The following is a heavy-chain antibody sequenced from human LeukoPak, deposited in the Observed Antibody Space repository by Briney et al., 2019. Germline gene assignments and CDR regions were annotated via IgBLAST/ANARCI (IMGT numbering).Heavy chain of an antibody. Sequence: PGGSLRLPCAASGFTFSSYAMSWVRQAPGKGLEWVSAISGSGGSTYYADSVKGRFTISRDNSKNTLYLQMNSLRAEDTAVYYCAKDPPIGYDILTGNVYDYWGQGTLVTVSS. CDR1: GFTFSSYA. D-gene: IGHD3-9*01. V-gene: IGHV3-23*01. J-gene: IGHJ4*02. CDR3: AKDPPIGYDILTGNVYDY. CDR2: ISGSGGST.